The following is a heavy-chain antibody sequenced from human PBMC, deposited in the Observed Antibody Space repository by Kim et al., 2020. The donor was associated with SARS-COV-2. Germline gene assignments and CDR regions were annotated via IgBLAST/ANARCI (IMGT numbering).Heavy chain of an antibody. CDR3: ARERGYWTFDI. CDR1: GGSISSGDYY. CDR2: IYYSGST. J-gene: IGHJ3*02. D-gene: IGHD2-8*02. V-gene: IGHV4-31*03. Sequence: SETLSLTCTVSGGSISSGDYYWSWIRQHPGKGLEWIGYIYYSGSTYYNPSLKSRVTISVDTSKNQFSLKLSSVTAADTAVYYCARERGYWTFDIGGQGTMVSVSS.